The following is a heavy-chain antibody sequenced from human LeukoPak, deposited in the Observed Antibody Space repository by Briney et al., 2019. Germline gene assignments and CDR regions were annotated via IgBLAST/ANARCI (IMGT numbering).Heavy chain of an antibody. J-gene: IGHJ4*02. CDR3: ARDDSDLGYCSGGSYSFDY. Sequence: ASVKVSCKASGYTFTSYGISWLRQAPGQGLEWMGWISAYNGNTNYAQKLQGRVTMTTDTSTSTAYMEMRSLRSDDTAVYYCARDDSDLGYCSGGSYSFDYWGQGTLVTVSS. CDR1: GYTFTSYG. V-gene: IGHV1-18*01. D-gene: IGHD2-15*01. CDR2: ISAYNGNT.